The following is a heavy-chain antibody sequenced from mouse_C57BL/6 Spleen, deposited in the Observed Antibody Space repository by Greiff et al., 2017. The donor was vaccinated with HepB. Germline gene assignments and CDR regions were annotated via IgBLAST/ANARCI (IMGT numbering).Heavy chain of an antibody. D-gene: IGHD1-1*01. CDR2: INPNNGGT. V-gene: IGHV1-22*01. J-gene: IGHJ1*03. Sequence: EVKLMESGPELVKPGASVKMSCKASGYTFTDYNMHWVKQSHGKSLEWIGYINPNNGGTSYNQKFKGKATLTVNKSSSTAYMELRSLTSEDSAVYYCAREYYGSSPYWYFDVWGTGTTVTVSS. CDR1: GYTFTDYN. CDR3: AREYYGSSPYWYFDV.